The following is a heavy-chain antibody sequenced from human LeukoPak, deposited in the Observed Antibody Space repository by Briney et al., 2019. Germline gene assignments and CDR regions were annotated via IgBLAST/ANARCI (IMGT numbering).Heavy chain of an antibody. J-gene: IGHJ3*02. CDR1: GYTFTGYY. D-gene: IGHD6-19*01. CDR3: AREEGSSGWSRVQGTFDI. Sequence: GASVKVSCKSSGYTFTGYYKHWVRQAPAQGLEWVGWINLNSGGTNYAQKFQGRVTMTRDTSISTAYMELSRLRSDDTAVYYCAREEGSSGWSRVQGTFDIWGQGTMVTVSS. CDR2: INLNSGGT. V-gene: IGHV1-2*02.